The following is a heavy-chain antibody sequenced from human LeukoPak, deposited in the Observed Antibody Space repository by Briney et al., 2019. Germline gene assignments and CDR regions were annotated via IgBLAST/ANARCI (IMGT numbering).Heavy chain of an antibody. Sequence: GGSLRLSCTVSGFTVSSDSMSWVRQAPGKGLEWVSFIYSGGSTHNSDSVKGRFTISRDNSKNTLYLQMNSLRAEDTAVYYCAGRAGAYSHPYDYWGQGTLVTVSS. CDR3: AGRAGAYSHPYDY. J-gene: IGHJ4*02. D-gene: IGHD4/OR15-4a*01. V-gene: IGHV3-53*01. CDR2: IYSGGST. CDR1: GFTVSSDS.